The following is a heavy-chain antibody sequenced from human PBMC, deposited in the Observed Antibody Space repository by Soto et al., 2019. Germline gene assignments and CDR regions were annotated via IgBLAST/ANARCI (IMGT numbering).Heavy chain of an antibody. CDR3: VKDYYYDSGAYSHFDS. CDR1: GFSFSRYS. J-gene: IGHJ4*02. CDR2: ITISGNDI. Sequence: PGGSLRLSCAASGFSFSRYSMNWVRQAPGKRLEWVSSITISGNDILYADSVKGRFTVARDNAKDSLYLHMSNLRAEDTAVYYCVKDYYYDSGAYSHFDSWGQGTRGTVS. D-gene: IGHD3-22*01. V-gene: IGHV3-21*01.